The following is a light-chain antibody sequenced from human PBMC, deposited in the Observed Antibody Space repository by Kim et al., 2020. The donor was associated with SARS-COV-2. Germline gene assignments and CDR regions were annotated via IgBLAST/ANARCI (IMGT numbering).Light chain of an antibody. Sequence: EIVLTQSPGTLSLSPGERATLSCRASQGVSSNNLGWYQQKPGQAPRLLIYGASRRATGIPDRFSGSGSGTDFTLTISRLEPEDFAVYYCQQYGTSPLTFGGGTKVDIK. J-gene: IGKJ4*01. CDR1: QGVSSNN. CDR2: GAS. V-gene: IGKV3-20*01. CDR3: QQYGTSPLT.